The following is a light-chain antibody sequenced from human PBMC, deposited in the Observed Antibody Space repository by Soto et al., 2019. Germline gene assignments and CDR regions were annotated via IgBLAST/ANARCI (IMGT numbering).Light chain of an antibody. CDR2: GAS. CDR3: QQYDSSPRT. CDR1: QSVSSSF. V-gene: IGKV3-20*01. Sequence: EIVLTQSPGTLSLSPGERATLCCRASQSVSSSFLAWYQQKPGQAPRLLISGASSRAADIPDRFSGSGSGTDFTLTVNRLEPEDFAVYYCQQYDSSPRTFGQGTKVDIK. J-gene: IGKJ1*01.